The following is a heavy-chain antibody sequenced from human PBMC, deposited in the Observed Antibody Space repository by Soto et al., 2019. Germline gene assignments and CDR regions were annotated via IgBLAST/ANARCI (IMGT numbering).Heavy chain of an antibody. J-gene: IGHJ4*02. D-gene: IGHD5-18*01. Sequence: QVQLVQSGAEVKKPGSSVKVSCKASGGTFSSYTISWVRQAPGQGLEWMGRIIPILGMANYAQKFQGRVTITADKSTSTAYMELSSLRSEDTAVYYCATGRGYSYGYDYWGQGTLVTVSS. CDR3: ATGRGYSYGYDY. CDR2: IIPILGMA. CDR1: GGTFSSYT. V-gene: IGHV1-69*02.